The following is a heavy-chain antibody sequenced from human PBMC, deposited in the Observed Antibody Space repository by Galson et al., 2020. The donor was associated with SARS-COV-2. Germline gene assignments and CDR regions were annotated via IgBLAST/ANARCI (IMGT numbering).Heavy chain of an antibody. CDR1: GFTFSNYG. CDR3: VKDLRYDVLSGRNEFDQ. D-gene: IGHD3-9*01. V-gene: IGHV3-30*18. J-gene: IGHJ4*02. Sequence: GGSLRLSCAASGFTFSNYGMNWVRQPPAQGLERVAIISYGGRSTYYADSVKGRCTISRDNSKSTVYLQMDSLRAEDTAVYYCVKDLRYDVLSGRNEFDQLGQGTQVTVSS. CDR2: ISYGGRST.